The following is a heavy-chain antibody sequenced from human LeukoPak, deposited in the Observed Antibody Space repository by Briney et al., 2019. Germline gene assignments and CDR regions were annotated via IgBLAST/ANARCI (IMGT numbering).Heavy chain of an antibody. J-gene: IGHJ4*02. CDR1: GFTFSDYY. Sequence: GGSLRLSCAASGFTFSDYYMSWIRQAPGKGLEWVSYISADATTIYQADSVKGRFTISRDNAKNSLYLQMNSLPAEDTAVYYCAREETWFSTTWYYFDYWGQGTLVTVSS. D-gene: IGHD2-2*01. CDR3: AREETWFSTTWYYFDY. V-gene: IGHV3-11*01. CDR2: ISADATTI.